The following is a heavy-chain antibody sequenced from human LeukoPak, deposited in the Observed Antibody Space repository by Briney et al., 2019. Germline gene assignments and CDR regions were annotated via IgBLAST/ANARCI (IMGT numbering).Heavy chain of an antibody. J-gene: IGHJ5*02. D-gene: IGHD6-13*01. V-gene: IGHV4-39*07. Sequence: SETLSLACSVSGVSISSGSNYWGWIRQPPGKTLEWIGSIYSSGSTYYNSSLKSRVIILIDTSKNHFSLTLSSVTAADTAVYYCARARGRYSSSADGFDPWGQGTLVTVSS. CDR1: GVSISSGSNY. CDR2: IYSSGST. CDR3: ARARGRYSSSADGFDP.